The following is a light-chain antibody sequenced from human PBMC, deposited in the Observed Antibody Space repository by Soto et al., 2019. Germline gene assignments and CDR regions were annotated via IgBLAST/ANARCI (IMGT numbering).Light chain of an antibody. CDR2: KAS. CDR3: QQYNSYRA. Sequence: DIQMTQSPSTLSASVGDIVTITCRSSQSIDTWLAWHQQKPGQVPKLLISKASSLESGVPSRFSGSGSGKEFTLTISSLQPDDSATYYCQQYNSYRAFGRGTKVEI. CDR1: QSIDTW. J-gene: IGKJ1*01. V-gene: IGKV1-5*03.